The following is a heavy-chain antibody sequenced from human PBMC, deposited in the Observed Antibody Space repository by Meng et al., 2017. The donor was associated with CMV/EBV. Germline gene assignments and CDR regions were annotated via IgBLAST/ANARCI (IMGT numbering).Heavy chain of an antibody. CDR2: IRSKANSYAT. CDR1: GFTFSGSA. J-gene: IGHJ5*02. Sequence: LSCAASGFTFSGSAMHWGRQASGKGLEGVGRIRSKANSYATAYAASVKGRFTISRDDSKNTAYLQMNSLKTEDTAVYYCTSIGYGSGTWGQGTLVTVSS. CDR3: TSIGYGSGT. V-gene: IGHV3-73*01. D-gene: IGHD3-10*01.